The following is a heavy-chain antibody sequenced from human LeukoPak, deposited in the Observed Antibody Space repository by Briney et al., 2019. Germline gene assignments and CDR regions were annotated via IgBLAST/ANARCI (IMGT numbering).Heavy chain of an antibody. CDR1: GFTFSSYG. D-gene: IGHD2-2*01. V-gene: IGHV3-30*03. Sequence: TGGSLRLSCAASGFTFSSYGMHWVRQAPGKGLEWVAVISYDGSNKYYADSVKGRFTISRDNSKNRLYLQMNSLRAEDTAVYYCAREGVVPAANWGQGTLVTVSS. J-gene: IGHJ4*02. CDR2: ISYDGSNK. CDR3: AREGVVPAAN.